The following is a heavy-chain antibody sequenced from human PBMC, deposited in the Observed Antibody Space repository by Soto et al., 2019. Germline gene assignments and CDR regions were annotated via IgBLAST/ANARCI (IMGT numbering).Heavy chain of an antibody. V-gene: IGHV4-30-4*01. J-gene: IGHJ4*02. Sequence: SETLSLTCTVSGGSISSGDYYWSWIRQPPGKGLEWIGYIYYSGSTYYNPSLKSRVTISVDTSKNQFSLKLNSVTAADTAVYYCARTYLGYSSTWYPARYFDYRGQGTLVTVSS. CDR3: ARTYLGYSSTWYPARYFDY. D-gene: IGHD6-13*01. CDR2: IYYSGST. CDR1: GGSISSGDYY.